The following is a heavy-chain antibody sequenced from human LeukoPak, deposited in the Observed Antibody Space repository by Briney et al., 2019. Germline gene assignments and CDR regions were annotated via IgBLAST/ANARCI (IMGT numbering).Heavy chain of an antibody. V-gene: IGHV1-69*04. CDR2: IIPILGIA. J-gene: IGHJ6*02. Sequence: SVKVSCKASGGTFSSYAISWVRQAPGQGLEWMGRIIPILGIANYAQKFQGRVTITADKSTSTAYMELSSLRSEDTAVYYCARAEVQRHACMDVWGQGTTVTVSS. CDR1: GGTFSSYA. CDR3: ARAEVQRHACMDV. D-gene: IGHD1-1*01.